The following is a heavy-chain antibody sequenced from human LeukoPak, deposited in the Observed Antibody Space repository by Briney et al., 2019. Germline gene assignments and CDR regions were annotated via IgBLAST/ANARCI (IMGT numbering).Heavy chain of an antibody. D-gene: IGHD3-3*02. CDR3: ARGPISNWSELDF. Sequence: GGSLRLSCTASGFSFSGHWMHWARQLPGKGLVWVSRISPTGSTTSYADSVKGRFTVSRDNAKNTLYLQVNNLRAEDTAVYYCARGPISNWSELDFWGQGTLLTVSS. J-gene: IGHJ4*02. V-gene: IGHV3-74*01. CDR1: GFSFSGHW. CDR2: ISPTGSTT.